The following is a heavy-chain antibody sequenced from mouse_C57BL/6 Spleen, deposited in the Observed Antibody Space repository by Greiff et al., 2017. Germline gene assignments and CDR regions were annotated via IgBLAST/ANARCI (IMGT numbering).Heavy chain of an antibody. CDR2: INPNNGGT. D-gene: IGHD2-3*01. CDR1: GYTFTDYN. V-gene: IGHV1-18*01. J-gene: IGHJ3*01. Sequence: EVQLQQSGPELVKPGASVKIPCKASGYTFTDYNMDWVKQSHGKSLEWIGDINPNNGGTIYNQKFKGKATLTVDKSSSTAYMELRSLTSEDTAVYYCGRAYDGYYAWFAYWGQGTLVTVSA. CDR3: GRAYDGYYAWFAY.